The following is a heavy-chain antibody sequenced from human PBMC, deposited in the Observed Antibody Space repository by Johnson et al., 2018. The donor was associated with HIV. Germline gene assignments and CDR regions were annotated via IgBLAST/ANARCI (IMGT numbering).Heavy chain of an antibody. V-gene: IGHV3-30*02. CDR3: ATTGRQQLVLDAFDI. CDR1: GFTFSSYG. Sequence: QMLLVESGGGLVQPGRSLRLSCAASGFTFSSYGMHWVRQAPGKGLEWVAFIRYDGSNKYYADSVKGRFTVSRDNYKNTLYLQMSSLRIEDTAVYYCATTGRQQLVLDAFDIWGQGTMVTVSS. J-gene: IGHJ3*02. D-gene: IGHD6-13*01. CDR2: IRYDGSNK.